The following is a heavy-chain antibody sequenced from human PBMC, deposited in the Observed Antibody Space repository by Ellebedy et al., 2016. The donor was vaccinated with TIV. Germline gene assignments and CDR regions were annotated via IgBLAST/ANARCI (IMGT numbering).Heavy chain of an antibody. CDR2: TTLAGQRK. V-gene: IGHV3-30*04. CDR1: GFTFNTYA. J-gene: IGHJ4*02. Sequence: GESLKISCGASGFTFNTYAMHWVRQAPGKGLEWVTFTTLAGQRKDYADSVTGRFTISRDNSKNTVFLQMDRLRAEDTAVYYCAADRDATGFVFWGRGALVTVSS. D-gene: IGHD1-1*01. CDR3: AADRDATGFVF.